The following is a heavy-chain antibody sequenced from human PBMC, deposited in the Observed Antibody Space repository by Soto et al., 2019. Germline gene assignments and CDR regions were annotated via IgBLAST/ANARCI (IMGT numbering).Heavy chain of an antibody. J-gene: IGHJ6*02. CDR1: GFIFSRFA. Sequence: GGSLRLSCAASGFIFSRFAMHWVRLAPGKGLEWVATISHDGNSKYYADSVRGRFIISRDNSKNTLYLQLNTLRPEDTAVYYCAKDTYDFWSGYPAGHGMAVWGQGTTVTVSS. CDR3: AKDTYDFWSGYPAGHGMAV. CDR2: ISHDGNSK. V-gene: IGHV3-30-3*01. D-gene: IGHD3-3*01.